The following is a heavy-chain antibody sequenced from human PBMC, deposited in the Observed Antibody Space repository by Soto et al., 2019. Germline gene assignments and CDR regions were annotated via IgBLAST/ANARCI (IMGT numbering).Heavy chain of an antibody. D-gene: IGHD2-15*01. V-gene: IGHV4-39*01. CDR3: ATRQGGSYNWFDP. CDR1: GGSISRSSYA. Sequence: SETLSLTCTVSGGSISRSSYAWAWIRQPPGKGLEWIGTLYYSGNTYYNPSLKSRVTISVDTSKNQFSLKLSSVTAADTAVYYCATRQGGSYNWFDPWGQGTLVTVSS. J-gene: IGHJ5*02. CDR2: LYYSGNT.